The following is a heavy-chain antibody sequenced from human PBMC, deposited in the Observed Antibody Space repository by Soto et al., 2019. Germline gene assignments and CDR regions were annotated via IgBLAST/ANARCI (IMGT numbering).Heavy chain of an antibody. CDR2: ISSRSDI. CDR1: GFTFSTCS. Sequence: LRLSCVGSGFTFSTCSINWVRQSPGKGLECVSSISSRSDIYYADSVKGRFTISRDNAKNSVSLQMNSLRAEDTAVYYCAREYTAWPLAYGLDVWGQGTTVTVSS. D-gene: IGHD2-2*02. V-gene: IGHV3-21*01. J-gene: IGHJ6*02. CDR3: AREYTAWPLAYGLDV.